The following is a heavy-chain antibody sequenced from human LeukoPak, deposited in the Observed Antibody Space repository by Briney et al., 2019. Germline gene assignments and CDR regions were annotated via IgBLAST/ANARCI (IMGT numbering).Heavy chain of an antibody. Sequence: SRTLSLTCAVSGDSISSAYWWSWVRKAPGKGLEWIGEINLSGTTRYNMSLKSRVTMSIDTPENQLFLQLTSVTAADTAVYYCVRGDDYRFDYWGQGALVTVSS. V-gene: IGHV4-4*02. CDR1: GDSISSAYW. CDR2: INLSGTT. J-gene: IGHJ4*02. D-gene: IGHD5-12*01. CDR3: VRGDDYRFDY.